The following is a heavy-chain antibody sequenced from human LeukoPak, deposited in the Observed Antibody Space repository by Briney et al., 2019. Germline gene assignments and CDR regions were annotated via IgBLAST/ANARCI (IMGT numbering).Heavy chain of an antibody. CDR1: GGTFSSYA. D-gene: IGHD6-6*01. J-gene: IGHJ3*02. V-gene: IGHV1-69*05. CDR2: IIPIFGTA. Sequence: ASVKVSCKASGGTFSSYAISWVRQAPGQGLEWMGGIIPIFGTANYAQKFQGRVTITTDESTSTAYMELSSLRSEDTAVYYCATKEYSSSSANAFDIWGQGTMVTVSS. CDR3: ATKEYSSSSANAFDI.